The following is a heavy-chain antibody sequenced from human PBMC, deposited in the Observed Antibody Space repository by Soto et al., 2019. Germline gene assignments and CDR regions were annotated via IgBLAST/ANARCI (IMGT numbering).Heavy chain of an antibody. Sequence: QTLSLTCAISGDSVSSTSTAWSWIRQSPSRGLEWLGRTYYRSKWYSDYAVSVKSRITINPDTSKNQFSLQLNSVTPEDTAVYYCARGSYYSGWVWGQGTLVTVSS. CDR2: TYYRSKWYS. D-gene: IGHD6-19*01. CDR1: GDSVSSTSTA. CDR3: ARGSYYSGWV. J-gene: IGHJ4*02. V-gene: IGHV6-1*01.